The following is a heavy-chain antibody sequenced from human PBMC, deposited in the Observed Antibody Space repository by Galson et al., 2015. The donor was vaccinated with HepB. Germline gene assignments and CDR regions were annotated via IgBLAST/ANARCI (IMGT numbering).Heavy chain of an antibody. CDR2: ISYDGSNK. D-gene: IGHD5-24*01. V-gene: IGHV3-30-3*01. CDR1: EFTFNNYA. CDR3: ARSMSTITGYSDH. Sequence: SLRLSCAASEFTFNNYAVHWVRQAPGKGLEWVAVISYDGSNKYFADSVKGRFTISRDNSRNTLYLQMNSLRVEDTAVYYCARSMSTITGYSDHWGQGTLVSVSS. J-gene: IGHJ4*02.